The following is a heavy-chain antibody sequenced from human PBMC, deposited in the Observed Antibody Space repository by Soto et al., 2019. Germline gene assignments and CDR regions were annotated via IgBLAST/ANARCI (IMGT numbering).Heavy chain of an antibody. V-gene: IGHV2-5*01. CDR1: GFSLTSGGVG. D-gene: IGHD6-13*01. J-gene: IGHJ6*02. Sequence: QITLKESGPTLVTPTQTLTLTCTFSGFSLTSGGVGGGGLRQPPGEALEWLALIYWNDEQYYNPSLRNRPTITRDTSKNQVVLTMTNMDPVDTATYYCAHRLPGPSGYDVWGQGTTVTVSS. CDR2: IYWNDEQ. CDR3: AHRLPGPSGYDV.